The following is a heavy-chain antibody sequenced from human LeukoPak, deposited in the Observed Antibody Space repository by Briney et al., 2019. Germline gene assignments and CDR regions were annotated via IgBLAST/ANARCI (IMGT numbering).Heavy chain of an antibody. CDR2: INPSGGST. J-gene: IGHJ3*02. CDR1: GYTFTSYY. D-gene: IGHD3-3*01. CDR3: ARSRITIFGVVIISRAGDAFDI. V-gene: IGHV1-46*01. Sequence: ASVKVSCKASGYTFTSYYMHWVRQAPGQGLEWMGIINPSGGSTSYAQKFQGRVTMTRDTSTSTVYMELSSLRSEDTAVYYCARSRITIFGVVIISRAGDAFDIWGQGTMVTVSS.